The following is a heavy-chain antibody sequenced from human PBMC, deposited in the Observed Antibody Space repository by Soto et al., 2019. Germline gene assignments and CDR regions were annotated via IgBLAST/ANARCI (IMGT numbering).Heavy chain of an antibody. D-gene: IGHD3-22*01. CDR2: IYHSGST. CDR3: ARDKYYYDSTGYYYGGDIDY. Sequence: SETLSLTCAVSGYSISSGYYWGWIRQPPGKGLEWIGSIYHSGSTYYNPSLKSRVTISVDTSKNQFSLKLSSVTAADTAVYYCARDKYYYDSTGYYYGGDIDYWGQGTLVTVSS. V-gene: IGHV4-38-2*02. J-gene: IGHJ4*02. CDR1: GYSISSGYY.